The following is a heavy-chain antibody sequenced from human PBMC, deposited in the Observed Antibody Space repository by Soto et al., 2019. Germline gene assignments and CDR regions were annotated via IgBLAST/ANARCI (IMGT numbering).Heavy chain of an antibody. CDR3: LYSTSSGGDFFDY. J-gene: IGHJ4*02. Sequence: KTSETLSLTCAVYGGSFSGYYWSWIRQPPGKGLEWIGEINRSGSTHYNPSLKSRVTISVDTSKNQFSLKLSSVTAADTAVYYCLYSTSSGGDFFDYWGQGTLVTVSS. CDR2: INRSGST. V-gene: IGHV4-34*01. D-gene: IGHD6-6*01. CDR1: GGSFSGYY.